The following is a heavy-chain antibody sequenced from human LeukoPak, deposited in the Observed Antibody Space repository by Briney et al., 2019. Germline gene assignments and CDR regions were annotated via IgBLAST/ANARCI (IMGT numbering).Heavy chain of an antibody. J-gene: IGHJ3*02. D-gene: IGHD3-3*01. Sequence: SETLSLTCTVSGGSLSSYYWSWIWQPAGEGLEWIGRISPSGTTNYNPSLKSRVTMSLDTSKSQISLKLTSVTAADTAVYYCARVQLPDITGAFDIWGKGTMVTVSS. CDR1: GGSLSSYY. V-gene: IGHV4-4*07. CDR3: ARVQLPDITGAFDI. CDR2: ISPSGTT.